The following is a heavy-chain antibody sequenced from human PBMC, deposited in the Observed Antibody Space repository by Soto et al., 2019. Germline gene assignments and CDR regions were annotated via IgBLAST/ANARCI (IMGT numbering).Heavy chain of an antibody. Sequence: EVQLLESGGGLVQPGGSLRLSCAASGFTFSSYAMSWVRQAPGKGLVWVSRINTDGRETNYEDSVKGRFTVSRDNAKNTKFLQMKSRRVEDTAVYYCARDGDGYWGQGTLVTVSS. CDR3: ARDGDGY. D-gene: IGHD2-21*01. J-gene: IGHJ4*02. CDR2: INTDGRET. CDR1: GFTFSSYA. V-gene: IGHV3-74*01.